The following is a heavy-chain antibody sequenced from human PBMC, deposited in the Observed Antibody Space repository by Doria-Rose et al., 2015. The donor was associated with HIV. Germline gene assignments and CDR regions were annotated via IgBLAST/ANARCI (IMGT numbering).Heavy chain of an antibody. CDR2: IFSDYER. J-gene: IGHJ4*02. V-gene: IGHV2-26*01. CDR1: GVSLSSPGMG. D-gene: IGHD6-13*01. CDR3: ARIKSSRWYHKYYFDF. Sequence: SGPVLVKPTETLTLTCTVSGVSLSSPGMGVSWIRQPPGKALEWLANIFSDYERSYNTSLKSRLTISRGTSNSQVVLTMTDMDPVDTATYYCARIKSSRWYHKYYFDFWGQGTLVIV.